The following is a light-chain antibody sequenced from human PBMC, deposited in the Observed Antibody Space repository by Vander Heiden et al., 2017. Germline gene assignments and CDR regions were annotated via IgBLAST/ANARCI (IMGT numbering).Light chain of an antibody. CDR3: QECDSTPGT. V-gene: IGKV1-39*01. J-gene: IGKJ1*01. Sequence: DIQMTQSPSSLSASVGDRVTITCRASQSISSYLNWYQQKPGKAPKLLIYAASSLQSGVPSRFSGSGSGTDFTLTISSLQPEDFATYYCQECDSTPGTFGPGTKVEIK. CDR1: QSISSY. CDR2: AAS.